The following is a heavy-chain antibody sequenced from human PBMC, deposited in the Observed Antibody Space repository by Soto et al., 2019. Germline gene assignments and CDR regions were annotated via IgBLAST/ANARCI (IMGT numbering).Heavy chain of an antibody. Sequence: QMQLVESGGGVVQPGTSLRVSCAASGFTFSHYGIHWVRQAPGKGLEWVAVVSYDGGIKLYADSVRDRFAISRDNSKNTLYLQTNSLGPDHTAVYYCAKLPCDFNYYDRSDYRAPDKDAFDSWGQGTMVTVSS. J-gene: IGHJ3*02. CDR2: VSYDGGIK. CDR3: AKLPCDFNYYDRSDYRAPDKDAFDS. D-gene: IGHD3-22*01. CDR1: GFTFSHYG. V-gene: IGHV3-30*18.